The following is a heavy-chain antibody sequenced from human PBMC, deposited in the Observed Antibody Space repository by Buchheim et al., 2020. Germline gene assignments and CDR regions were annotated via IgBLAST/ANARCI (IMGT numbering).Heavy chain of an antibody. Sequence: EVQLVESGGGLVQPGGSLRLSCAASGFTFSSYWMSWVRQAPGKGLEWVANIKQDGSEKYYVDSVKGRFTISRDNAKNSLYLQMNSLRAEDTAAYYCARSVYYYGSGSYYNVFYYGMDVWGQGTT. CDR3: ARSVYYYGSGSYYNVFYYGMDV. V-gene: IGHV3-7*03. J-gene: IGHJ6*02. D-gene: IGHD3-10*01. CDR1: GFTFSSYW. CDR2: IKQDGSEK.